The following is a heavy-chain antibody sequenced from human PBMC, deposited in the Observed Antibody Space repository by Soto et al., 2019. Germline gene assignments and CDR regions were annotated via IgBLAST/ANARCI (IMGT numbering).Heavy chain of an antibody. J-gene: IGHJ3*02. CDR1: GGSISSYH. D-gene: IGHD5-12*01. Sequence: SETLSLTCTVSGGSISSYHWSWIRQSAGKGLEWIGRIYTSGNTHYNPSLKSRVTVSIDTSKNQFFLTVNSVTAADTAVYYCARDRRWLQSPDDAFDIWGQGTMVTVSS. CDR3: ARDRRWLQSPDDAFDI. CDR2: IYTSGNT. V-gene: IGHV4-4*07.